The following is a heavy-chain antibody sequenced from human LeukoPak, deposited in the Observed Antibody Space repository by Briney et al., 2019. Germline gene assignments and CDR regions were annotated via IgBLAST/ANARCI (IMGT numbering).Heavy chain of an antibody. CDR2: IRYDGSNK. CDR1: GFTFSSYG. J-gene: IGHJ4*02. D-gene: IGHD2-2*01. Sequence: PGGSLRLSCAASGFTFSSYGMHWVRQAPGKGLEWVAFIRYDGSNKYYADSVKGRFTISRDNSKNTLYLQMNSLRAEDTAVYYCAKDLGYQLLSALDYWGQGTLVTVSS. CDR3: AKDLGYQLLSALDY. V-gene: IGHV3-30*02.